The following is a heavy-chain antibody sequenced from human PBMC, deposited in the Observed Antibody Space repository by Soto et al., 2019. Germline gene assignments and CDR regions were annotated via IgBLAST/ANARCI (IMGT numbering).Heavy chain of an antibody. Sequence: SETLSLTCAVYGGSFSGYYWSWIRQPPGKGLEWIGEINHSGSTNYNPSLKSRVTISVDTSKNQFSLKLSSVTAADTAVYYCARAYYDFWSGYYFDYWGQGTLVTVSS. J-gene: IGHJ4*02. D-gene: IGHD3-3*01. CDR1: GGSFSGYY. CDR3: ARAYYDFWSGYYFDY. V-gene: IGHV4-34*01. CDR2: INHSGST.